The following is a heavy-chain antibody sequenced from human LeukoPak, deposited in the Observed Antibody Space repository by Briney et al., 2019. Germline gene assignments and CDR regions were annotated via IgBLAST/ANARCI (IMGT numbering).Heavy chain of an antibody. Sequence: GESLQISCKGSGYTFTNYWIGWVRPMPGKGLEWMGIIYPGDSDTRYSPSFQGRVTISADKSINTAYLQGSRLKASDTAMYYCARLYYYDTSNYYPFDYWGQGTLVTVSS. CDR3: ARLYYYDTSNYYPFDY. V-gene: IGHV5-51*01. D-gene: IGHD3-22*01. J-gene: IGHJ4*02. CDR1: GYTFTNYW. CDR2: IYPGDSDT.